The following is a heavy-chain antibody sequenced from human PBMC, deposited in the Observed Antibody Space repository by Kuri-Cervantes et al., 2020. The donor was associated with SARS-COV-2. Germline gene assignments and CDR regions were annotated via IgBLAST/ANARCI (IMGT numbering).Heavy chain of an antibody. J-gene: IGHJ1*01. CDR2: INPNSDGT. V-gene: IGHV1-2*02. CDR1: GYTFTGYY. D-gene: IGHD3-3*01. CDR3: ARDFWSGYTGKDAEYFQH. Sequence: ASVKVSCKASGYTFTGYYMHWVRQAPGQGLEWMGWINPNSDGTNYAQKFQGRVTMTRDTSISTAYMELSRLRSDDTAVYYCARDFWSGYTGKDAEYFQHWGQGTLVTVSS.